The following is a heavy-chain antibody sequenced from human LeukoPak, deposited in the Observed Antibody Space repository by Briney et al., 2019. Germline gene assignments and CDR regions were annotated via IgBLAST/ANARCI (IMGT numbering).Heavy chain of an antibody. V-gene: IGHV1-8*01. Sequence: ASLKVSCKASGYSFTSFDINWVRQAPGQGLEWMGWMNPNSGNTGYVEKFQGRVSMTRNTSINTAYMELGSLRSDDTAIYYCARLTRYYYGMDVWGQGTTVTVSS. CDR1: GYSFTSFD. J-gene: IGHJ6*02. D-gene: IGHD1-14*01. CDR2: MNPNSGNT. CDR3: ARLTRYYYGMDV.